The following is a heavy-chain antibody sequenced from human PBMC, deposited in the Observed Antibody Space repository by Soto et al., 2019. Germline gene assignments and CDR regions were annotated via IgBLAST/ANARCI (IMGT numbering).Heavy chain of an antibody. J-gene: IGHJ5*02. Sequence: QVQLQQWGAGLLKPSETLSLTCAVYGGSFSGYYWSWIRQPPGKGLEWIGEINHSGSTNYNPSLKSRVTISVDTAKNQFSLKLGSVTAADTAVYYCASLKEGDTAMVTGGWFDPWGQGTLVTVSS. V-gene: IGHV4-34*01. CDR2: INHSGST. D-gene: IGHD5-18*01. CDR3: ASLKEGDTAMVTGGWFDP. CDR1: GGSFSGYY.